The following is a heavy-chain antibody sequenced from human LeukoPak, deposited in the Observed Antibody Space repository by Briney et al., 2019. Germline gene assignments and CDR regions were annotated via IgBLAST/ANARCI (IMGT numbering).Heavy chain of an antibody. V-gene: IGHV4-59*01. Sequence: SETLSLTCTVSGGSISSYYWSWIRQPPGKGLEWIGYIYYSGSTNYNPSLKSRVTISVDTSKNQFSLKLSSVTAADTAVYYCAGGVVAALDFDYWGQGTLVPSPQ. CDR3: AGGVVAALDFDY. CDR2: IYYSGST. J-gene: IGHJ4*02. D-gene: IGHD2-15*01. CDR1: GGSISSYY.